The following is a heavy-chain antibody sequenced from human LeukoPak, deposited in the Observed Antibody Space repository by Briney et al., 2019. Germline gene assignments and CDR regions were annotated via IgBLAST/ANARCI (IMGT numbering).Heavy chain of an antibody. Sequence: SQTLSLTCTVSGGSISSGGYYWSWIRQHPGKGLEWIGYIYYSGSTYYNPSLKSRVTISVDTSKNQFSLKLSSVTAADTAVYYCARASVVPAATYYFDYWGQGTLVTVSS. J-gene: IGHJ4*02. CDR1: GGSISSGGYY. CDR2: IYYSGST. CDR3: ARASVVPAATYYFDY. V-gene: IGHV4-31*03. D-gene: IGHD2-2*01.